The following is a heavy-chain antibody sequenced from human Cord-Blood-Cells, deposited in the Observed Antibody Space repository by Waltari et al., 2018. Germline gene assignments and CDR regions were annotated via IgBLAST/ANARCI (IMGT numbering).Heavy chain of an antibody. D-gene: IGHD6-13*01. CDR3: ARSYGAAGTCFQH. V-gene: IGHV1-2*06. CDR1: GYTFPGYY. J-gene: IGHJ1*01. CDR2: INPNSGGT. Sequence: QVQLVQSGAEVKKPGASVTVSCKASGYTFPGYYMHWVRQAPGQGLEWMGRINPNSGGTNYAQKFQGRVTMTRDTSISTAYMELSRLRSDDTAVYYCARSYGAAGTCFQHWGQGTLVTVSS.